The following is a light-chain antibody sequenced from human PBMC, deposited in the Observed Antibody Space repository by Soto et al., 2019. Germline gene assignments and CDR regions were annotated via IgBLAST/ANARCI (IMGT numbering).Light chain of an antibody. V-gene: IGLV2-14*01. Sequence: QSVLTQPASVSGSPGQSITISCTGTSSDVGGYNYVSWYQQHPGKAPKIMIYEVSNRPSGVSNRFSGSQSGNTASLTISGLQAEDEADYYCSSYTSSSPHYVFGTGTKVTVL. J-gene: IGLJ1*01. CDR1: SSDVGGYNY. CDR2: EVS. CDR3: SSYTSSSPHYV.